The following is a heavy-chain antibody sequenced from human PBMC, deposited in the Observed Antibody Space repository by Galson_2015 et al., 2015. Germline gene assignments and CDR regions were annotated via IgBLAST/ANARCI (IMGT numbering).Heavy chain of an antibody. J-gene: IGHJ5*01. Sequence: SLRLSCAASGFTFNNAWMSWVRQAPGKGLEWVGRIKRKTDGGTTDYAVPVKGRFTISRDDSKNTLYLQMNNLKTEDTAVYYCTRGSNGGSDSWGQGTLVNVSS. CDR2: IKRKTDGGTT. CDR3: TRGSNGGSDS. D-gene: IGHD2-15*01. V-gene: IGHV3-15*01. CDR1: GFTFNNAW.